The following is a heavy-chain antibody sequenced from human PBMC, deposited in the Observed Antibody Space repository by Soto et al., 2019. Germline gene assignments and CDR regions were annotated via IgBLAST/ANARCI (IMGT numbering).Heavy chain of an antibody. CDR3: ARGSCSSTSCYRSYYMDV. Sequence: ASVKVSCKASGGTFSSYTISWVRQAPGQGLEWMGRIIPILGIANYAQKFQGRVTITADKSTSTAYMELSSLRSEDTAVYYCARGSCSSTSCYRSYYMDVCGKGTTVTVSS. CDR2: IIPILGIA. J-gene: IGHJ6*03. D-gene: IGHD2-2*01. V-gene: IGHV1-69*02. CDR1: GGTFSSYT.